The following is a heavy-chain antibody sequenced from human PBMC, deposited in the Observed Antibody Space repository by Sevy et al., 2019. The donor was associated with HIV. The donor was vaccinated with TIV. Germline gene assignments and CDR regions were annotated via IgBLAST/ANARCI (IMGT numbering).Heavy chain of an antibody. D-gene: IGHD5-18*01. CDR3: AREGVGDTAMAVDY. Sequence: GGSLRLSCAASGFIFSNYAMNWVRQAPGKGLEWVSTITSSGGSTYYADSVKGRFTISRDNAKNSLYLQMNSLRAEDTAVYYCAREGVGDTAMAVDYWGQGTLVTVSS. J-gene: IGHJ4*02. V-gene: IGHV3-23*01. CDR2: ITSSGGST. CDR1: GFIFSNYA.